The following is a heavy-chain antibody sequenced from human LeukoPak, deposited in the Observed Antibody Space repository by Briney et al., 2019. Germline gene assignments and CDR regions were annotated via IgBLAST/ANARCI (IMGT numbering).Heavy chain of an antibody. J-gene: IGHJ6*02. CDR3: AKEMYSSGWYGYYYYYGMDV. D-gene: IGHD6-19*01. CDR1: GFTFDDYT. Sequence: GGSLRLSCAASGFTFDDYTMHWVRQAPGKGLEWVSLISWDGGSTYYADSVKGRLTISRDNSKNSLYLQMNSLRTEDTALYYCAKEMYSSGWYGYYYYYGMDVWGQGTTVTVSS. CDR2: ISWDGGST. V-gene: IGHV3-43*01.